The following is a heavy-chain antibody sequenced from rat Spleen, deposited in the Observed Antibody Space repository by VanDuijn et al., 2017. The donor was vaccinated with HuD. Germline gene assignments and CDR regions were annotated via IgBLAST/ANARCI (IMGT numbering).Heavy chain of an antibody. CDR3: ARHSYPMYTTDYYYYHYFDY. D-gene: IGHD1-6*01. V-gene: IGHV5-29*01. CDR1: GLSFSGYG. Sequence: EVKLVESGGGLVQPGRSLKLSCAASGLSFSGYGMAWVRQAPTKGLEWVATISHDGSNTYYRDSVKGRFTLSRDNGKNILSLQMDSLRSEDTATYYCARHSYPMYTTDYYYYHYFDYWGQGVMVTVSS. J-gene: IGHJ2*01. CDR2: ISHDGSNT.